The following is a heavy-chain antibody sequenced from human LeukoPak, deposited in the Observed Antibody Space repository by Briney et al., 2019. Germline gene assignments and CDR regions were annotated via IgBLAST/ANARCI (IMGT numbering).Heavy chain of an antibody. D-gene: IGHD3-3*01. CDR2: MNPNRGNT. CDR1: GYALTKYD. V-gene: IGHV1-8*03. J-gene: IGHJ6*03. Sequence: ASVKVSCKASGYALTKYDINRVRQATGQGGEWMGWMNPNRGNTGYAQDFQGRVTITRNTSINTAYMELSSLRSEDTAVYYCARDFTIFGVVQYYYYMDVWGKGTTVTVSS. CDR3: ARDFTIFGVVQYYYYMDV.